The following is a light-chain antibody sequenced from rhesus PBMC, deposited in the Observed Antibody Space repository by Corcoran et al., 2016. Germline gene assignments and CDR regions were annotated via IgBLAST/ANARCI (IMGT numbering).Light chain of an antibody. CDR3: QQYSNWPLT. CDR2: GAS. J-gene: IGKJ4*01. V-gene: IGKV3-42*03. Sequence: DIVLTQSPATLSLSLGERATLSCRASQMVSSSLAWYQQKPEQAPRLLIYGASSRATGIPDRFSGSGSGTDLTLTISSLEPEDFAVYYCQQYSNWPLTFGGGTKVEIK. CDR1: QMVSSS.